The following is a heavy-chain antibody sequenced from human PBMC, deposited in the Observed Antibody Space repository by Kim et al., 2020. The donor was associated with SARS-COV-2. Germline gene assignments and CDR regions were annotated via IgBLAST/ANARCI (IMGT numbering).Heavy chain of an antibody. V-gene: IGHV3-30*07. CDR3: AREVLAASGTGGMDV. Sequence: DSVKGRFTISRDNSKNSLYLQMNSLRAEDTAVYYCAREVLAASGTGGMDVWGQGTTVTVSS. J-gene: IGHJ6*02. D-gene: IGHD6-13*01.